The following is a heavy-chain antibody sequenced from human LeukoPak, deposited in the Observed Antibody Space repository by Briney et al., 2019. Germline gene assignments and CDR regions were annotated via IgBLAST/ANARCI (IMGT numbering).Heavy chain of an antibody. Sequence: ASVKVSCKASGYTFTSYGISWVRQVPGQGLEWMGWISAYNGNTNYAQKLQGRVTMTTDTSTSTAYMELRSLRSDDTAVYYCARGTYCSGGSCYAHDAFDIWGQGTMVTVSS. J-gene: IGHJ3*02. CDR3: ARGTYCSGGSCYAHDAFDI. CDR1: GYTFTSYG. CDR2: ISAYNGNT. D-gene: IGHD2-15*01. V-gene: IGHV1-18*01.